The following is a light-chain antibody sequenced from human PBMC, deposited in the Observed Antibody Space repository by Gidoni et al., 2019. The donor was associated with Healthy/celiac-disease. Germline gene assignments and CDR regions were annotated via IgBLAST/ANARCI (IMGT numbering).Light chain of an antibody. CDR2: EVR. V-gene: IGLV2-14*01. J-gene: IGLJ3*02. CDR1: SSDVGGYNY. Sequence: QSALTQPASVSGSTGQSITISCTGTSSDVGGYNYVSWYQQHPGKAPKLLIYEVRNRPSGVSNRFSGSKSGNTASLTISGLQAEDEADYYCSSYTSSSTWVFGGGTKLTVL. CDR3: SSYTSSSTWV.